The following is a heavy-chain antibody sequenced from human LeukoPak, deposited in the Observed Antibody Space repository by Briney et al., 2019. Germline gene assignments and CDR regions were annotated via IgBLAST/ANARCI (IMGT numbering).Heavy chain of an antibody. V-gene: IGHV3-23*01. Sequence: GGSLRLSCAASGFTFSSYAMSWVRQAPGKGLEWVSAISGSGGSTYYADSVKGRVTISRDNSKTTLYLQMNSLRAEDTAVYYCAKGVYGDYIIDYWGQGTLVTVSS. J-gene: IGHJ4*02. D-gene: IGHD4-17*01. CDR3: AKGVYGDYIIDY. CDR1: GFTFSSYA. CDR2: ISGSGGST.